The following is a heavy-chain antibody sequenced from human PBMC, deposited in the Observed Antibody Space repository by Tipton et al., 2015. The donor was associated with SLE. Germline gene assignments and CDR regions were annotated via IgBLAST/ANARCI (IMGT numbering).Heavy chain of an antibody. CDR3: AKDRSTSHGMDV. CDR1: GFTFDDYT. D-gene: IGHD2/OR15-2a*01. J-gene: IGHJ6*02. V-gene: IGHV3-43*01. Sequence: GSLRLSCAASGFTFDDYTMHWVRQGPGKGLEWVGLISWDGSSTFYADSVKGRFTISRDNRKNSLYLQMNSLRSEDTGLYYCAKDRSTSHGMDVWGQGTTVTVSS. CDR2: ISWDGSST.